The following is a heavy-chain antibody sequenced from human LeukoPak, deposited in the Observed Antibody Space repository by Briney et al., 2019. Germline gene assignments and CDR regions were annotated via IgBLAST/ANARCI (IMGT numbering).Heavy chain of an antibody. Sequence: ASVKLSCKVSGYTLTELSMHWVHQAPGQRLEWMGWINAGNGNTKYSQKFQGRVTITRDTSASTAYMELSSLRSEDTAVYYCARDSDYYDSSGYYHWGQGTLVTVSS. J-gene: IGHJ5*02. D-gene: IGHD3-22*01. V-gene: IGHV1-3*01. CDR2: INAGNGNT. CDR3: ARDSDYYDSSGYYH. CDR1: GYTLTELS.